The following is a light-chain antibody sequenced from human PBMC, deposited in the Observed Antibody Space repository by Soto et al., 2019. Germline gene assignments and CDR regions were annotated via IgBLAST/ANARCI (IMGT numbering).Light chain of an antibody. V-gene: IGKV3-20*01. J-gene: IGKJ1*01. CDR3: QQYGSSGT. CDR2: GAS. CDR1: QSVSGNY. Sequence: EIVLTQSPGTLSLSPLEIATLSFMASQSVSGNYLAWYQQKPGQAPRLLIYGASNRATGIPDRFSGSGSGTDFTLTISRLETEDFAVYYCQQYGSSGTFGQGTKVDIK.